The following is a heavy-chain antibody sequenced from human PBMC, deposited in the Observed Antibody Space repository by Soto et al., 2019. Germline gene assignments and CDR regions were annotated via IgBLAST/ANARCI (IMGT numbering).Heavy chain of an antibody. J-gene: IGHJ4*02. CDR2: IIPIFGTA. CDR3: ASSVGGGNSASDYYDY. Sequence: QVQLVQSGAEVKKPGSSVKVSCKASGGTFSSYAISWVRQAPGQGLEWMGGIIPIFGTANYAQKFQGRVTITADESTSTAYMELSSLRSEDTAMYYCASSVGGGNSASDYYDYWGQGTLVTVSS. V-gene: IGHV1-69*01. D-gene: IGHD4-4*01. CDR1: GGTFSSYA.